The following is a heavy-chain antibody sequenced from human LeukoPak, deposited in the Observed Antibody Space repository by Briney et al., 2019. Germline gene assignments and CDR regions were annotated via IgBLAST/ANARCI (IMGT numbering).Heavy chain of an antibody. CDR1: GYTFTGYY. J-gene: IGHJ5*02. Sequence: GASVKVSCKASGYTFTGYYIHWVRQAPGQGLEWMGWTTPHNGGTNYAQKFQGGVTMTKDTSISTAYMELSRLRSDDTAVYYCARTKNLYPGWFDPWGQGTLVTVSS. CDR3: ARTKNLYPGWFDP. V-gene: IGHV1-2*02. D-gene: IGHD1-14*01. CDR2: TTPHNGGT.